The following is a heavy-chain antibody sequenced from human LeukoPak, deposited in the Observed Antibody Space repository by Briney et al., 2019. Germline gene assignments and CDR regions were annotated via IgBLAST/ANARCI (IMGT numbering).Heavy chain of an antibody. J-gene: IGHJ4*02. V-gene: IGHV4-34*01. CDR2: INHSGST. CDR3: ARGAAGYSYG. D-gene: IGHD5-18*01. CDR1: GGSFSGYY. Sequence: SETLSLTCAVYGGSFSGYYWSWIRQPPGKGLEWIGEINHSGSTNYNPSLKSRVTISIDTSKNQFSLRLSSVTAADTAVYYCARGAAGYSYGWGQGTLVTVSS.